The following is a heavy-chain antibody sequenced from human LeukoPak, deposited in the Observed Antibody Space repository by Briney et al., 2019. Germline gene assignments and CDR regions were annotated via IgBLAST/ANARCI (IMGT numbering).Heavy chain of an antibody. CDR2: SYYTGST. CDR3: ARVTGVRDFWSGYPVDY. CDR1: GGSVSSGGYY. Sequence: SETLSLTCTVSGGSVSSGGYYWGWIRQYPGKGIEWIGYSYYTGSTYYNPSLESRVTILVDTSNNQFSLRFSSVTAADTAVYYCARVTGVRDFWSGYPVDYWGRGTRVTVSS. D-gene: IGHD3-3*01. J-gene: IGHJ4*02. V-gene: IGHV4-31*03.